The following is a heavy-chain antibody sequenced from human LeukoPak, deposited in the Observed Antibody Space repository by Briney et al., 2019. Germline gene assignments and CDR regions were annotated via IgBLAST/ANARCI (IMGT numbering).Heavy chain of an antibody. CDR2: IFHSGST. CDR3: ARGGNWFDP. V-gene: IGHV4-34*01. CDR1: GGSFSSYY. J-gene: IGHJ5*02. Sequence: SETLSLTCAVYGGSFSSYYWTWIRQPPGKGLEWIGSIFHSGSTYYNPSLKSRVTISVDTSKNQFSLRLSSVTAADTAVYYCARGGNWFDPWGQGTLVTVSS.